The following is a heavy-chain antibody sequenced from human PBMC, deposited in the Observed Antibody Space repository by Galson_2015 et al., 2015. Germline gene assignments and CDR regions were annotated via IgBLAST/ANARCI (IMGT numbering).Heavy chain of an antibody. CDR1: GFTFSSYW. J-gene: IGHJ6*02. V-gene: IGHV3-74*01. Sequence: SLRLSCAASGFTFSSYWMHWVRQAPGKGLVWVSRINSDGSSTSYADSVKGRFTISRDNSKNTLYLQMNSLRAEDTAVYYCATSFPHYGSGSLRYGMDVWGQGTTVTVSS. D-gene: IGHD3-10*01. CDR3: ATSFPHYGSGSLRYGMDV. CDR2: INSDGSST.